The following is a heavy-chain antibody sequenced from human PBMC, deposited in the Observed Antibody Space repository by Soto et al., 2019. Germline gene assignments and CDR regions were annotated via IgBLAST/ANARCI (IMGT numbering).Heavy chain of an antibody. Sequence: SETLSLTCAVYGGSFSGYYWSWIRQPPGKGLEWIGEINHSGSTNYNPSLKSRVTISVDTSKNQFSLKLSSVTAADTAVYYCARGEKKYFDWLLPRGGYFDYWGQGTLVTVSS. CDR3: ARGEKKYFDWLLPRGGYFDY. V-gene: IGHV4-34*01. J-gene: IGHJ4*02. CDR2: INHSGST. CDR1: GGSFSGYY. D-gene: IGHD3-9*01.